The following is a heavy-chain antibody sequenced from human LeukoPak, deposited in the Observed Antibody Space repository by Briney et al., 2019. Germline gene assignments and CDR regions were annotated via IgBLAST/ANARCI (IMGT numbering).Heavy chain of an antibody. Sequence: PSETLSLTCAVYGGSFSGYYWSWIRQPPGKGLEWIGEINHSGSANYNPSLKSRVTISVDTSKNQFSLKLSSVTAADTAVYYCARAEGDYDILTGYYRFDYWGQGTLVTVSS. V-gene: IGHV4-34*01. CDR1: GGSFSGYY. CDR2: INHSGSA. J-gene: IGHJ4*02. CDR3: ARAEGDYDILTGYYRFDY. D-gene: IGHD3-9*01.